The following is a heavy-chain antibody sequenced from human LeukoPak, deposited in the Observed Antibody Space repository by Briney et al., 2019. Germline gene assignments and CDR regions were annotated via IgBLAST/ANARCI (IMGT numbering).Heavy chain of an antibody. Sequence: SETLSLTCAVSGGSISSGDYWSWVRQPPGKGLEWIGQIHHGGSTNYNPSLKSRVTISVDKSKNQFSLKLNSVSAADTAIYYCSRESGAFCPFGYWGQGTLVIVPP. J-gene: IGHJ4*02. V-gene: IGHV4-4*02. CDR2: IHHGGST. CDR1: GGSISSGDY. CDR3: SRESGAFCPFGY. D-gene: IGHD1-26*01.